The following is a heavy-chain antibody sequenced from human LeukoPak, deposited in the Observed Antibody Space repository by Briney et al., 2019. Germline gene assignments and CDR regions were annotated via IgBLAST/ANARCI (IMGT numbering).Heavy chain of an antibody. Sequence: GGSLRLSYAASGFTVSINYMSWVRQAPGEGLEWVSVIYTTGKTCYADSVKGRFSISRDNSKNTVYLQMNRLRAEDTAVYYCAKVSPTGRAFDCWGQGTLVTVSS. CDR1: GFTVSINY. CDR2: IYTTGKT. V-gene: IGHV3-53*01. CDR3: AKVSPTGRAFDC. J-gene: IGHJ4*02. D-gene: IGHD1-1*01.